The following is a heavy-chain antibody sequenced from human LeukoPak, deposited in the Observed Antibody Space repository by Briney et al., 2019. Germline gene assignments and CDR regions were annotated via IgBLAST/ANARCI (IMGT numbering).Heavy chain of an antibody. D-gene: IGHD7-27*01. CDR1: GYTFTDHY. CDR2: IHPGRGDT. J-gene: IGHJ4*02. V-gene: IGHV1-2*02. CDR3: ARDHNWGPDY. Sequence: ASVKVSCQALGYTFTDHYFHWLRQAPGQGIEWMGWIHPGRGDTNIAQKFQGRVSLTRDMSISTAYMELCRLTSDDTAVYYCARDHNWGPDYWGQGTLVSVSS.